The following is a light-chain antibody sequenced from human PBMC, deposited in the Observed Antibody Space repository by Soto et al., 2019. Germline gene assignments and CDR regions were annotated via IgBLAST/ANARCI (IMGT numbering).Light chain of an antibody. J-gene: IGKJ4*01. CDR2: DAS. Sequence: DIQMTQSPSSLSASVGDRVTITCRASQSISSYLNWYQQKPGEAPKLLIFDASTLQSGVPSRFSGSGSGTDFTLTISSLQAEDFATYYCQQLSTYPSTFGGGTKVDIK. V-gene: IGKV1-39*01. CDR3: QQLSTYPST. CDR1: QSISSY.